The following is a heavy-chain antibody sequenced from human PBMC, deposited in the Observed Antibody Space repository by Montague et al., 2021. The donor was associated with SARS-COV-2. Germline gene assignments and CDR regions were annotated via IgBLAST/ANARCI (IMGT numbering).Heavy chain of an antibody. Sequence: SKTLSLTCAVYGGSFSGYYWSWIRQPPGKGLEWIGEINHSGSTNYNPSLKSRVTISVDTSKNQFSLKLSSVTAADTAVYYCARLWGSDIVLMVYAIKGWFDPWGQGTLVTVSS. D-gene: IGHD2-8*01. V-gene: IGHV4-34*01. CDR2: INHSGST. J-gene: IGHJ5*02. CDR1: GGSFSGYY. CDR3: ARLWGSDIVLMVYAIKGWFDP.